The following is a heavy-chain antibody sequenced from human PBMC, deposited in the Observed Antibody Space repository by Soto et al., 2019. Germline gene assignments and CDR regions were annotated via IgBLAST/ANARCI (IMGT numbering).Heavy chain of an antibody. D-gene: IGHD3-3*01. CDR2: IYYSGST. CDR3: ARTYDFSLLGFDY. J-gene: IGHJ4*02. V-gene: IGHV4-31*03. CDR1: GGSISSGGYY. Sequence: PSETLSLTCTVSGGSISSGGYYWSWIRQHPGKGLEWIGYIYYSGSTYYNPSLKSRVTISVDTSKNQFSLKLSSVTAADTVVYYCARTYDFSLLGFDYWGQGTLVTVSS.